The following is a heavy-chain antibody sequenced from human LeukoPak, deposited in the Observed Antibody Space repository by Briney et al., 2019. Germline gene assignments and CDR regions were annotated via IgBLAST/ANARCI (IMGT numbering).Heavy chain of an antibody. CDR2: IIPIFGTA. Sequence: SVKVSCKASGGTFSSYAISWVRQAPGQGLEWMGGIIPIFGTANYAQKFQGRVTIPADESTSTAYMELSSLRSEDTAVYYCASGGGYSGYDWFDYWGQGTLVTVSS. V-gene: IGHV1-69*13. D-gene: IGHD5-12*01. J-gene: IGHJ4*02. CDR1: GGTFSSYA. CDR3: ASGGGYSGYDWFDY.